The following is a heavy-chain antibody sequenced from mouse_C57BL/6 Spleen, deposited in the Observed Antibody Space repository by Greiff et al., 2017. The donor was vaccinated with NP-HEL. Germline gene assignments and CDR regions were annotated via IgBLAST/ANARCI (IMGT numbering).Heavy chain of an antibody. CDR2: INPSNGGT. D-gene: IGHD2-5*01. CDR3: ARAYYSNYVDYAMDY. Sequence: VKLQQPGTELVKPGASVKLSCKASGYTFTSYWMHWVKQRPGQGLEWIGNINPSNGGTNYNEKFKSKATLTVDKSSSTAYMQLSSLTSEDSAVYYCARAYYSNYVDYAMDYWGQGTSVTVSS. CDR1: GYTFTSYW. J-gene: IGHJ4*01. V-gene: IGHV1-53*01.